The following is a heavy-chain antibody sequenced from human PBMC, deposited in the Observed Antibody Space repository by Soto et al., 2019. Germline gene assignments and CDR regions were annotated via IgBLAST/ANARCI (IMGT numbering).Heavy chain of an antibody. CDR1: GVTFSSYA. Sequence: SVKVSCKASGVTFSSYAISWVRQAPGQGLEWMGGIIPIFGTANYAQKFQGRVTITADKSTSTAYMELSSLRSEDTAVYYCASGDPGYSGSYCYWGQGTLVTASS. J-gene: IGHJ4*02. CDR3: ASGDPGYSGSYCY. V-gene: IGHV1-69*06. D-gene: IGHD1-26*01. CDR2: IIPIFGTA.